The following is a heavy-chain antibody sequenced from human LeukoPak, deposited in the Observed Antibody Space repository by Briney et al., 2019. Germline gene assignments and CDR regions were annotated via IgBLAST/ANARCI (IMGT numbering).Heavy chain of an antibody. CDR1: GFTFSSYE. CDR2: ISSSGSTI. CDR3: ARVHGGYPFDQ. Sequence: GGSLRLSCAASGFTFSSYEMNWVRQAPGKGLEWVSYISSSGSTIYYADSVKGRFTISRDNSKNTLYLQMNSLRAEDTAVYYCARVHGGYPFDQWGQGTLVTVSS. V-gene: IGHV3-48*03. J-gene: IGHJ4*02. D-gene: IGHD2-15*01.